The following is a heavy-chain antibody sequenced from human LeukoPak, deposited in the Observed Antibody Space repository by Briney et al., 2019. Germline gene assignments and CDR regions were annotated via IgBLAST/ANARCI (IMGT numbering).Heavy chain of an antibody. Sequence: ASVKVSCKASGYTFTSYYMHWVRQAPGQGLEWMGIINPSGGSTSYAQKFQGRVTITADESTSTAYMELSSLRSEDTAVYYCARGYYDSSKFDYWGQGTLVTVSS. CDR2: INPSGGST. V-gene: IGHV1-46*01. D-gene: IGHD3-22*01. CDR1: GYTFTSYY. CDR3: ARGYYDSSKFDY. J-gene: IGHJ4*02.